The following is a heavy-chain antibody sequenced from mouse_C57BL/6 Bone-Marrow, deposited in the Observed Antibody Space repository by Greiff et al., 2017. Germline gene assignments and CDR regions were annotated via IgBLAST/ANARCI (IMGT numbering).Heavy chain of an antibody. CDR2: IDPGTGGT. J-gene: IGHJ1*03. CDR3: TRSGYYGSSPSYWYFDV. D-gene: IGHD1-1*01. V-gene: IGHV1-15*01. CDR1: GYTFTDYE. Sequence: VQLQQSGAELVRPGASVTLSCKASGYTFTDYEMHWVKQTPVHGLEWIGAIDPGTGGTAYNQKFKGKAILTADKSASTAYMELRSLTSEDSAVYYCTRSGYYGSSPSYWYFDVWGTGATVTVSS.